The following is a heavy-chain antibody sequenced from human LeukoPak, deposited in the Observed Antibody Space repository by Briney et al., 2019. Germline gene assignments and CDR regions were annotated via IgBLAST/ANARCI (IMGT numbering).Heavy chain of an antibody. V-gene: IGHV4-38-2*02. Sequence: KPSETLSLTCTVSGHSISTGYYWDWIRQPPGKGLEWIGSIYHSGSTYYNPSLKSRVTISVDTSKNQFSLKVSSVTAADTAVYYCASQDWNYENWFDPWGQGTLVTVSS. CDR3: ASQDWNYENWFDP. CDR2: IYHSGST. CDR1: GHSISTGYY. J-gene: IGHJ5*02. D-gene: IGHD1-7*01.